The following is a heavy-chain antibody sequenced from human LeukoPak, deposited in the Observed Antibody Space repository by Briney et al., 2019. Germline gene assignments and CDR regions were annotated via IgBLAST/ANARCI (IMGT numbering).Heavy chain of an antibody. Sequence: GGSLRLSCVGSGFTFNNYAMSWVRQAPGKGLEWVSTIKTGSTGTYYVDSVKGRFTISRDNSKSTLYLQMNSLRAEDTAVYYCAKDPQYYYDSSGYPDYWGQGTLVTVSS. V-gene: IGHV3-23*01. J-gene: IGHJ4*02. CDR2: IKTGSTGT. CDR1: GFTFNNYA. CDR3: AKDPQYYYDSSGYPDY. D-gene: IGHD3-22*01.